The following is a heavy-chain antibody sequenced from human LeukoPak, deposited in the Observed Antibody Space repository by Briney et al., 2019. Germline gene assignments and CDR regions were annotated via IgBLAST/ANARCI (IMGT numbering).Heavy chain of an antibody. CDR1: GFTFSSYG. Sequence: GGSLRLSCAASGFTFSSYGMHWVRQAPGKGLEWVAFIRYDGSNKYYADSVKGRFTISSDNSKNTLYLQMNSLRAEDTAVYYCAKAGRGEDYYYYYMDVWGKGTTVTVSS. CDR3: AKAGRGEDYYYYYMDV. D-gene: IGHD3-10*01. V-gene: IGHV3-30*02. CDR2: IRYDGSNK. J-gene: IGHJ6*03.